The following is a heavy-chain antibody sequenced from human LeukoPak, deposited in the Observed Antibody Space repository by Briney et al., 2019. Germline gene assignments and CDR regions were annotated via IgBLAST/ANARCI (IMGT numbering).Heavy chain of an antibody. CDR2: INSDGSST. CDR3: ASVVVPAAIWSGYYYYGMDV. CDR1: GFTFSSYW. D-gene: IGHD2-2*02. Sequence: PGGSLRLSYAASGFTFSSYWMHWVRQAPGKGLVWVSRINSDGSSTSYADSVKGRFTISRDNAKNTLYLQMNSLRAEDTAVYYCASVVVPAAIWSGYYYYGMDVWGQGTTVTVSS. V-gene: IGHV3-74*01. J-gene: IGHJ6*02.